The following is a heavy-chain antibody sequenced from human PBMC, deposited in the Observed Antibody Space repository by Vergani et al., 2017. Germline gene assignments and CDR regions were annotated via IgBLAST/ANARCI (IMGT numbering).Heavy chain of an antibody. V-gene: IGHV4-38-2*02. CDR1: GYSISSGYY. J-gene: IGHJ4*02. Sequence: QVQLQESGPGLVKPSETLSLTCAVSGYSISSGYYWGWIRQPPGKGLEWIGSIYHSGSTYYNPSLKSRVTISVDTSKNQFSLKLSSVTAADTAVYYCARDYYGDYGVFDYWGQGTLVTVSS. CDR2: IYHSGST. D-gene: IGHD4-17*01. CDR3: ARDYYGDYGVFDY.